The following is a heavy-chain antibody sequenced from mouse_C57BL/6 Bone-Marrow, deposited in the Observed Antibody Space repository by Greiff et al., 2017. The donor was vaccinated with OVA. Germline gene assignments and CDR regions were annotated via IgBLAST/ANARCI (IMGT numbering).Heavy chain of an antibody. CDR1: GYTFTSYG. CDR3: ARWDYYGRGFAY. J-gene: IGHJ3*01. D-gene: IGHD1-1*01. V-gene: IGHV1-81*01. CDR2: IYPRSGNT. Sequence: QVQLQQSGAELARPGASVKLSCKASGYTFTSYGISWVKQRTGQGLEWIGEIYPRSGNTYYNEKFKGKATLTADKSSSTAYMELRSLTSEDSAVYFCARWDYYGRGFAYWGQGTLVTVSA.